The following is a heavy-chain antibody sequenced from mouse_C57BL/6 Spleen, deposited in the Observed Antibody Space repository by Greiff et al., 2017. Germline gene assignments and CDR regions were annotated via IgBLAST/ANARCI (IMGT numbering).Heavy chain of an antibody. Sequence: QVQLQQPGAELVRPGTSVQLSCKASGYTFTSYWMHWVKQRPGQGLEWIGVIDPSDSYTNYNQKFKGKATLTVDTSSSTAYMQLSSLTSEDSAVYYCARFVTYSNFSFDYWGQGTTLTVSS. V-gene: IGHV1-59*01. CDR1: GYTFTSYW. CDR2: IDPSDSYT. J-gene: IGHJ2*01. CDR3: ARFVTYSNFSFDY. D-gene: IGHD2-5*01.